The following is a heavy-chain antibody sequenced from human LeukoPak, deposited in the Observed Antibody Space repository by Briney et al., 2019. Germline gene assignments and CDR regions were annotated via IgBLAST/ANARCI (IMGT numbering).Heavy chain of an antibody. CDR1: GGSISTSNYY. CDR2: IFHNGNA. D-gene: IGHD5-24*01. CDR3: ARRTDGYNLGDAFDI. V-gene: IGHV4-39*07. Sequence: SETLSLTCSVSGGSISTSNYYWVWIRQSPEKGLEWIGSIFHNGNAFYSPSLQSRVTMSLDTSKSQFYLRLTSVTAADTAVYYCARRTDGYNLGDAFDIWGQGTMVTVSS. J-gene: IGHJ3*02.